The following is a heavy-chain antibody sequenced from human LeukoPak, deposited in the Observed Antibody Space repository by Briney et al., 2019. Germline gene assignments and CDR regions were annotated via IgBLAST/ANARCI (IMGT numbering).Heavy chain of an antibody. J-gene: IGHJ4*02. D-gene: IGHD3-9*01. CDR2: ITGSGGST. CDR1: GFTFSSYA. Sequence: QTGGSLRVSCAASGFTFSSYAMSWVRQAPGKGLEWVSAITGSGGSTYYADSVKGRFTISRDTSKNALYLQMNSLRVEDTAVYYCAKVGQNYDILTYYFDYWGQGTLVTVSS. V-gene: IGHV3-23*01. CDR3: AKVGQNYDILTYYFDY.